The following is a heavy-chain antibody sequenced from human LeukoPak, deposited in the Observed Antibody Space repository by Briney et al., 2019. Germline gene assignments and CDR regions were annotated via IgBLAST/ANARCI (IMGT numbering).Heavy chain of an antibody. V-gene: IGHV4-59*01. J-gene: IGHJ6*02. D-gene: IGHD2-15*01. CDR2: IYYSGST. Sequence: SETLSLTCTVSGGSISSYYWSWIRQPPGKGLEWIGYIYYSGSTNYNPSLKSRVTISVDTSKNQFSLKLSSVTAADTAVYYCARYCSGGSCYSGIYYYYGMDVWGQATTVTVSS. CDR1: GGSISSYY. CDR3: ARYCSGGSCYSGIYYYYGMDV.